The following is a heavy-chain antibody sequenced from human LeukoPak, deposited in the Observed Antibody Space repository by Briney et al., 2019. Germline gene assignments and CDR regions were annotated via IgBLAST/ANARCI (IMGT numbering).Heavy chain of an antibody. J-gene: IGHJ5*02. D-gene: IGHD1-14*01. Sequence: SVKVSCKASGGTFSSYAISWVRQAPGQGLEWMGGIIPIFGTANYAQKFQGRVTITADESTSTAYMELSSLRSEDTAVYYCARDGGNQNWFDPWGQGTLVTVSS. CDR2: IIPIFGTA. CDR3: ARDGGNQNWFDP. V-gene: IGHV1-69*13. CDR1: GGTFSSYA.